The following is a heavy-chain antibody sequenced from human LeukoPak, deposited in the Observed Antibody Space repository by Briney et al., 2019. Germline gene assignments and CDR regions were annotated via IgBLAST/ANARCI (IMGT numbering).Heavy chain of an antibody. V-gene: IGHV3-30*18. D-gene: IGHD1-26*01. J-gene: IGHJ4*02. CDR3: AKGAADGGSYVFDY. Sequence: GGSLRLSCAASGFTFSSYGMHWVRQAPGKGLEWVAVISYDGSNKYYADSVKGRFTISRDNSKNTLYLQMNSLGAEDTAVYYCAKGAADGGSYVFDYWGQGALVTVSS. CDR1: GFTFSSYG. CDR2: ISYDGSNK.